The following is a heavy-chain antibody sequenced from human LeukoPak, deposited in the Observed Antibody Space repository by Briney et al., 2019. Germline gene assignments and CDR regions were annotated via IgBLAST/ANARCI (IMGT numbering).Heavy chain of an antibody. CDR1: GYSFTNYW. Sequence: GESLKISCKGSGYSFTNYWIGWVRQMPGKGLELMGIIYPGDSDTTFSPSFQGQVTISAYKSISTAYLQWSSLKASDTAMYYCARRMVRGVITSPFDSWGQGTLVSVSS. CDR3: ARRMVRGVITSPFDS. D-gene: IGHD3-10*01. V-gene: IGHV5-51*01. CDR2: IYPGDSDT. J-gene: IGHJ4*02.